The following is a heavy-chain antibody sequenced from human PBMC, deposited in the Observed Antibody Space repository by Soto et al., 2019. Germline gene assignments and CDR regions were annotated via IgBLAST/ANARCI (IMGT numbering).Heavy chain of an antibody. Sequence: EVQLVESGGGLVQPGGSLKLSCAASGFTFSGSAMHWVRQASGKGLEWVGRIRSKANSYATAYAASVKGRFTISRDDSKNTAYLQMNSLKTEDTAVYCCVISTTIGWFDPWGQGTLVTVSS. V-gene: IGHV3-73*01. CDR3: VISTTIGWFDP. CDR1: GFTFSGSA. J-gene: IGHJ5*02. D-gene: IGHD1-26*01. CDR2: IRSKANSYAT.